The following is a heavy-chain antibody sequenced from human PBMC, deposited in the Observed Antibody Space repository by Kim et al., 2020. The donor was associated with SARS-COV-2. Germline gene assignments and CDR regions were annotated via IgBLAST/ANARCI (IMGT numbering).Heavy chain of an antibody. CDR3: ATDPCIVGATTCYYYYGMDV. CDR1: GFTFSSYA. D-gene: IGHD1-26*01. J-gene: IGHJ6*02. Sequence: GGSLRLSCAASGFTFSSYAMSWVRQAPGKGLEWVSAISGSGGSTYYADSVKGRFTISRDNSKNTLYLQMNSLRAEDTAVYYCATDPCIVGATTCYYYYGMDVWGQGTTVTVSS. V-gene: IGHV3-23*01. CDR2: ISGSGGST.